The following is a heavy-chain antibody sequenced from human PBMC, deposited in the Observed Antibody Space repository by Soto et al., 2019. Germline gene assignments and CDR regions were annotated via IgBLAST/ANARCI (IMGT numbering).Heavy chain of an antibody. Sequence: ASVKVSCKVSGYTLTELSMHWVRQAPGKGLEWMGGFDPEDGETIYAQKFQGRVSMTEDTSTDTAYMELSSLRSEDTAVYYCATASYSSSSSYYFYYWGQGTRVTVSS. CDR3: ATASYSSSSSYYFYY. CDR2: FDPEDGET. CDR1: GYTLTELS. D-gene: IGHD6-6*01. V-gene: IGHV1-24*01. J-gene: IGHJ4*02.